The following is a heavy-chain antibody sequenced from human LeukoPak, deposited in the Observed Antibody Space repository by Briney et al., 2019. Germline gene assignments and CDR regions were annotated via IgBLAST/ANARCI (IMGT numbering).Heavy chain of an antibody. Sequence: SVKVSCKASGFTFTSSAMQWVRQARGQRREWIGWIVVGSGNTNYAQKFQERVTITRDMSTSTAYMELSRLRSEDTAVYYCAEGAAAGTMGDYWGQGTLVTVSS. D-gene: IGHD6-13*01. J-gene: IGHJ4*02. V-gene: IGHV1-58*02. CDR1: GFTFTSSA. CDR3: AEGAAAGTMGDY. CDR2: IVVGSGNT.